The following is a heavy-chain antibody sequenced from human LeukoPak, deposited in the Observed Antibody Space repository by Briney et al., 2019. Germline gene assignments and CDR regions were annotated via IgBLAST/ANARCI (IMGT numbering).Heavy chain of an antibody. V-gene: IGHV1-69*01. CDR1: GGTFSSYA. J-gene: IGHJ3*02. D-gene: IGHD3-3*01. CDR3: ASPYDFWSGDAFDI. Sequence: SVKVSCKASGGTFSSYAISWVRQAPGQGLEWMGGIIPIFGTANYAQKFQGRVTITADESTSTAYMELSSLRSEDTAVYYCASPYDFWSGDAFDIWGQGTMVTVSS. CDR2: IIPIFGTA.